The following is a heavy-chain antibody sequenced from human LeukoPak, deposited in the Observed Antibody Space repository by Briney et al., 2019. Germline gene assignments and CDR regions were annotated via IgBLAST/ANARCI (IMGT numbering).Heavy chain of an antibody. J-gene: IGHJ4*02. CDR1: GGTFSSYA. V-gene: IGHV1-69*04. Sequence: ASVKVSCKASGGTFSSYAISWVRQAPGQGLEWMGRIIPILGIANYAQKFQGRVTITADKSTSTAYMELSSLRSEDTAVYYCARARDYYDSSGYSYWGQGTLVTVSS. D-gene: IGHD3-22*01. CDR3: ARARDYYDSSGYSY. CDR2: IIPILGIA.